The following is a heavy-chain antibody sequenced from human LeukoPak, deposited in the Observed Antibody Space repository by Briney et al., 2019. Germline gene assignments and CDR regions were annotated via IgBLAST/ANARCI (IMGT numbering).Heavy chain of an antibody. J-gene: IGHJ4*02. CDR2: IKQDGSEK. CDR1: GFTFSSYG. Sequence: PGGSLRLSCAASGFTFSSYGMHWVRQAPGKGLEWVANIKQDGSEKYYVDSVKGRFTISRDNAKNSLYLQMNSLRAEDTAVYYCARAPSASTVTTGGFDYWGQGALVTVSS. D-gene: IGHD4-11*01. V-gene: IGHV3-7*01. CDR3: ARAPSASTVTTGGFDY.